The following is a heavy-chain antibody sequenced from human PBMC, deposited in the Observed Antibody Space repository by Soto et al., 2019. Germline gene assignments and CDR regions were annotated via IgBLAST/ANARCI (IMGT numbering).Heavy chain of an antibody. CDR2: MNPNSGNT. J-gene: IGHJ6*02. CDR3: AREKTSYGMDV. Sequence: QVQLVQSGAEVKKPGASVKVSCKASGYTFTSYDINWVRQATGQGLEWMGWMNPNSGNTGYAQKFQGRVTITRNTSISTAYMEPSSLGSEDTAVYDCAREKTSYGMDVWGQGTTVTVSS. CDR1: GYTFTSYD. V-gene: IGHV1-8*01.